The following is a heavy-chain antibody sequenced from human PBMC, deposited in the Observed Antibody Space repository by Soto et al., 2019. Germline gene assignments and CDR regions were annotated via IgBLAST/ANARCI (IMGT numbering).Heavy chain of an antibody. CDR3: ARDFTVAAIGVGVDY. CDR2: IWYDGSKK. J-gene: IGHJ4*02. Sequence: QVQLVESGGGVVQPGRSLRLSCAASGFTFSTYAMHWVRQVPGKGLEWVADIWYDGSKKNYADSVKGRFTISRDNSKDTLYLQMNSLRAEDAAVYYCARDFTVAAIGVGVDYWGQGTLVTVSS. D-gene: IGHD6-19*01. CDR1: GFTFSTYA. V-gene: IGHV3-33*08.